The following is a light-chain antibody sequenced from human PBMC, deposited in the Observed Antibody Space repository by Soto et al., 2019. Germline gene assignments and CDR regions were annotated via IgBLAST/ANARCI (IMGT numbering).Light chain of an antibody. CDR1: QSVSSNY. J-gene: IGKJ1*01. Sequence: EIVLTQSPGTLSLSTGERATLSCRASQSVSSNYLAWYQQKPGQAPRLLIYATSNRATGIPDRFSGSRTGTDFTLTISRLEPEDFAVYYCQQYGSSPGTFGQGTKVDI. V-gene: IGKV3-20*01. CDR2: ATS. CDR3: QQYGSSPGT.